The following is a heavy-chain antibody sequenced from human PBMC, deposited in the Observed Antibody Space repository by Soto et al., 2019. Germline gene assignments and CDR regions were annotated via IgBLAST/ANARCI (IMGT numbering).Heavy chain of an antibody. CDR2: ISSGGETT. CDR1: GFNFRTNI. CDR3: AKVGVERLYCSIGACQYYFDF. D-gene: IGHD2-8*01. Sequence: GGSLRLSCAASGFNFRTNIMSWVRQAPVNGLEWVSSISSGGETTAYADSVKGRFTISRDNSENTLYLQMNSLRAEDSAVYYCAKVGVERLYCSIGACQYYFDFWGQGSLVTVSS. J-gene: IGHJ4*02. V-gene: IGHV3-23*01.